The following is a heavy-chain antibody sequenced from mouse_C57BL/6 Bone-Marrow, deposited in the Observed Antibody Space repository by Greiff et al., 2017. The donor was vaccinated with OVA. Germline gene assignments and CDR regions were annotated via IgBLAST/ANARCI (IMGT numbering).Heavy chain of an antibody. Sequence: EVQRVESGPVLVKPGASVKMSCKASGYTFTDYYMNWVKQSHGKSLEWIGVINPYNGGTSYNQKFKGKATLTVDKSSSTAYMELNSLTSEDSAVYYCAREDYYYGSSYGYFDVWGTGTTVTVSS. CDR1: GYTFTDYY. CDR2: INPYNGGT. CDR3: AREDYYYGSSYGYFDV. D-gene: IGHD1-1*01. J-gene: IGHJ1*03. V-gene: IGHV1-19*01.